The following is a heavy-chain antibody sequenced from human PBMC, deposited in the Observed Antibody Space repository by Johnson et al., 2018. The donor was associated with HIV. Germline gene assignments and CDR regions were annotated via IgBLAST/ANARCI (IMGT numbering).Heavy chain of an antibody. V-gene: IGHV3-30*02. CDR3: AIQRSGGKGGGAFDI. CDR2: IRYDGSNK. Sequence: QVQLVESGGGLVQPGGSLRLSCAASGFTFSSYAISWVRQAPGKGLERVAFIRYDGSNKYYDDSVKGRFTSSRDNSKNTLYLQMNSLRAEDTAVYYCAIQRSGGKGGGAFDIWGQGTMVTVSS. D-gene: IGHD2-15*01. J-gene: IGHJ3*02. CDR1: GFTFSSYA.